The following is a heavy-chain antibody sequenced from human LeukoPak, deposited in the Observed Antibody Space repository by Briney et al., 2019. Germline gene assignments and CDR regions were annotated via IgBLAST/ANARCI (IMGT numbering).Heavy chain of an antibody. V-gene: IGHV3-7*01. Sequence: PGGSLRLSCAASGFTFSHYWMTWVRQAPGKGLEWVANVKEDGSQKTYVDSVKGRFTISRDNAKNSLYLQMNSVRAEDTAVYYCARYTYKHDCWGQGTLVTVSS. CDR2: VKEDGSQK. CDR1: GFTFSHYW. CDR3: ARYTYKHDC. J-gene: IGHJ4*02. D-gene: IGHD5-24*01.